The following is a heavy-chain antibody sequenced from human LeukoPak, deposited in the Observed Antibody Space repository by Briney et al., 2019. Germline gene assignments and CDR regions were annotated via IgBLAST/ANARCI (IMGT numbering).Heavy chain of an antibody. CDR2: IWYDGSNK. CDR3: ARAHYYDSKALDY. Sequence: GGSLRLSCAASGFTFSSYGMHWVRQAPGKGLEWVAVIWYDGSNKYYADSVKGRFTISRGNSKNTLYLQMNSLRAEDTAVYYCARAHYYDSKALDYWGQGTLVTVSS. V-gene: IGHV3-33*01. D-gene: IGHD3-22*01. J-gene: IGHJ4*02. CDR1: GFTFSSYG.